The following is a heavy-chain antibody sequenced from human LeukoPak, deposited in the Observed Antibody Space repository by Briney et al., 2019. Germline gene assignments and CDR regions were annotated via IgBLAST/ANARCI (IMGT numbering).Heavy chain of an antibody. CDR3: AKAPGYSDYYGMDV. V-gene: IGHV3-30*18. Sequence: PGGSLRLSCAASGFTFSSYGMHWVRQAPGKGLEWVAVISYDGSNKYYADSVKGRFTISRDNSKNTLYLQMNSLRVEDTAVYYCAKAPGYSDYYGMDVWGKGTTVTVSS. CDR1: GFTFSSYG. D-gene: IGHD3-10*01. J-gene: IGHJ6*04. CDR2: ISYDGSNK.